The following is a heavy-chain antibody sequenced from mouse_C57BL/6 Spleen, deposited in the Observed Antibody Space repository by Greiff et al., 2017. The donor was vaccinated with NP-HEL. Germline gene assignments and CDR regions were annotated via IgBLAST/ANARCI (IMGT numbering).Heavy chain of an antibody. CDR1: GYSLTSGYY. V-gene: IGHV3-6*01. J-gene: IGHJ2*01. D-gene: IGHD1-1*01. CDR2: ISYDGSN. CDR3: ARDPGSRGFDY. Sequence: LQESGPGLVKPSQSLSLTCSVTGYSLTSGYYWNWIRQFPGNKLEWMGYISYDGSNNYNPSLKNRISITRDTSKNQFFLKLKSVTTEDTATYYCARDPGSRGFDYWGQGTTLTVSS.